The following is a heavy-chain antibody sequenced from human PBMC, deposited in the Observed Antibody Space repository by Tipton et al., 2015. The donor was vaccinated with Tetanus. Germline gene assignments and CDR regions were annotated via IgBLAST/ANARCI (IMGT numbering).Heavy chain of an antibody. Sequence: TLSLTCTVSGTSISRSSHYWAWIRQPPGKGLEYIGYILYGGGTHYNPSLKSRVTVSADPSQNQFSLKLSSVTAADTAVYYCARIHDFLSGHFDFWGQGTLVAVSS. CDR2: ILYGGGT. CDR3: ARIHDFLSGHFDF. V-gene: IGHV4-61*05. J-gene: IGHJ4*02. D-gene: IGHD3-3*01. CDR1: GTSISRSSHY.